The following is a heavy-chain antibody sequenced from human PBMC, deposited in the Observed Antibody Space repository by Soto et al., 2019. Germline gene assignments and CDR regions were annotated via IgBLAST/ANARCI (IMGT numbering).Heavy chain of an antibody. D-gene: IGHD2-8*02. V-gene: IGHV4-34*01. CDR3: ARDKITGLFDY. CDR1: GGSFSGYY. J-gene: IGHJ4*02. CDR2: INHSGST. Sequence: QVQLQQWGAGLLKPSETLSLTCAVYGGSFSGYYWTWIRQPPGTGLEWIGEINHSGSTNYNPSLKXRVTTSVDTSKNQFSLKLTSVTAADTAVYYCARDKITGLFDYWGQGTLVTVSS.